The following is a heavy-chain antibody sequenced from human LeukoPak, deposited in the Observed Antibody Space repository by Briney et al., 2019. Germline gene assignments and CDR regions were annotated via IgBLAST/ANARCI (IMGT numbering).Heavy chain of an antibody. J-gene: IGHJ4*02. Sequence: PGGSLRLSCVASGFTFSRSWMDWVRQAPGKGPEWVANIEEDGSETYYVDSAKGRFTISRDNAKNSLYLQMDSLRVEDTAIYYCAKSLDYWGQGTLVTVSS. CDR3: AKSLDY. CDR2: IEEDGSET. V-gene: IGHV3-7*01. CDR1: GFTFSRSW.